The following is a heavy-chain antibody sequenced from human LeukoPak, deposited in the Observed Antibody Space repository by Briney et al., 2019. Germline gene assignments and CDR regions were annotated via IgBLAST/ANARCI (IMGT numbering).Heavy chain of an antibody. J-gene: IGHJ4*02. CDR2: IYYSGST. V-gene: IGHV4-39*01. D-gene: IGHD6-25*01. Sequence: PSETLSLTCTVSGGSISSSSHYWGWIRQPPGKGLEWIGTIYYSGSTYYNPSLKSRVTISVDTSKNQFSLKLSSVTAADTAVYYCARHKRLLHPFDYWGQGTLVTVSS. CDR1: GGSISSSSHY. CDR3: ARHKRLLHPFDY.